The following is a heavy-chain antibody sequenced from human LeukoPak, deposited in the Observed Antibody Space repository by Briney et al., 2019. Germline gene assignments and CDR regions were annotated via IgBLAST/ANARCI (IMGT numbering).Heavy chain of an antibody. V-gene: IGHV3-23*01. CDR1: GFSVSSYA. Sequence: GGSLRLSCAASGFSVSSYAMSWVRQAPGMGLQLVSAISTDGGTTYSADSVKGRFTISRDNSRNTLFLQMNSLRAEDTAVYFCAKDYRGSFNDWGQGTLVTVSS. D-gene: IGHD1-26*01. CDR2: ISTDGGTT. J-gene: IGHJ4*02. CDR3: AKDYRGSFND.